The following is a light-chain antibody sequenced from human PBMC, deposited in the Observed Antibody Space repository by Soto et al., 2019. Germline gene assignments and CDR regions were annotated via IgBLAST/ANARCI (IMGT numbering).Light chain of an antibody. CDR2: DNN. CDR1: NFETKR. CDR3: QVWESLSDHPHV. Sequence: SSALSQPPSASVAPGQTARISCGGANFETKRVHWYQQRPGQTPILVVYDNNDRPSGIPERFTGSNSGNTATLTISRGEAGDEADYYCQVWESLSDHPHVFGGGTKVTDL. V-gene: IGLV3-21*02. J-gene: IGLJ1*01.